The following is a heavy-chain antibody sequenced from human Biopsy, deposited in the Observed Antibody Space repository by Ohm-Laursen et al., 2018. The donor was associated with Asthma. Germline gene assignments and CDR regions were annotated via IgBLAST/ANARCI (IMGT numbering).Heavy chain of an antibody. CDR3: ARAVDYSHYYGIDV. CDR2: ISVYNGNT. Sequence: SVKVSRKASGYTFNSAGITWVRQAPGQGPEWMGWISVYNGNTKVAQKLQDRVTMITDTSTSTAYMELRSLRSDDTAVYFCARAVDYSHYYGIDVWGQGTTVTVS. D-gene: IGHD3-10*01. V-gene: IGHV1-18*01. J-gene: IGHJ6*02. CDR1: GYTFNSAG.